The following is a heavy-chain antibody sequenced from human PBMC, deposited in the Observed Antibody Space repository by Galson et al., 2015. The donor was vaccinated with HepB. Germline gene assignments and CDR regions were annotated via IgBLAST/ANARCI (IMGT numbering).Heavy chain of an antibody. CDR3: ASLRTPEWSVDF. J-gene: IGHJ4*02. V-gene: IGHV4-31*03. Sequence: QVQLQESGPGLVRPSQTLSLTCTVSSGSIISSDFYWSWIRQHPGKGLEWLGYIHYSGSTFYSPSFKSRVTISVDTSKNQFSLKLNSVTAADTAVYFCASLRTPEWSVDFWGQGAQVTVSS. D-gene: IGHD3-3*01. CDR1: SGSIISSDFY. CDR2: IHYSGST.